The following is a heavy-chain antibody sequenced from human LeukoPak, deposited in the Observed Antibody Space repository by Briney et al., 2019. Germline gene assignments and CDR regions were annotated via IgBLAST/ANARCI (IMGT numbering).Heavy chain of an antibody. CDR3: AAWEVIAATPPYFHH. Sequence: PGGSLRLSCAASGFTFSSYWMHWVRQAPGKGLVWVSRINTDGSSTKYADSVKGRFTISRDNAKNTLYLQMDSLRVGDTAVYYCAAWEVIAATPPYFHHWGQGTLVTVSS. J-gene: IGHJ1*01. CDR1: GFTFSSYW. D-gene: IGHD2-15*01. CDR2: INTDGSST. V-gene: IGHV3-74*03.